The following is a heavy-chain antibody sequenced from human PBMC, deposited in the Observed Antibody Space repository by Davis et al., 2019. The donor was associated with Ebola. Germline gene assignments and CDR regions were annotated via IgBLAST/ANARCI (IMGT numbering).Heavy chain of an antibody. J-gene: IGHJ6*02. CDR3: ATGVAPHYGRSYYYYGMDV. Sequence: SVKVSCKASGGTFSSYAISWVRQAPGQGLEWMGRIIPILGIPNYAQKFQGRVTITADKSTSTAYMELSSLRSEDTAVYYCATGVAPHYGRSYYYYGMDVWGQGTTVTVSS. CDR1: GGTFSSYA. D-gene: IGHD3-10*01. CDR2: IIPILGIP. V-gene: IGHV1-69*04.